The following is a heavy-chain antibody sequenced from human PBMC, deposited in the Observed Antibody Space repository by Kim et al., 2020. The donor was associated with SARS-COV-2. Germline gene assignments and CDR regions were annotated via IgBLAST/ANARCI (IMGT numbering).Heavy chain of an antibody. V-gene: IGHV1-3*01. CDR3: ARGWSATGIDP. CDR2: T. D-gene: IGHD2-15*01. Sequence: TKYSTRFQGRVTITRDTSASTTYMELSSLRSEDTGIYYCARGWSATGIDPWGQGTLVTVSS. J-gene: IGHJ5*02.